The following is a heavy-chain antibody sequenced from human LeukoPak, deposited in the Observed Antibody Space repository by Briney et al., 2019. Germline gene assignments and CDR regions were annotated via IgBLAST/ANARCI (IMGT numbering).Heavy chain of an antibody. CDR2: ISWDSGNT. Sequence: PGGSLRLSCAASGFTFNDYAMHCVRQAPGKGLEWVSLISWDSGNTYYADSVKGRFTISRDNSKNSLSLQMNSLRAEDTALYYCAKGPGAAVGKRDIQHWGQGTLVTVAS. J-gene: IGHJ1*01. CDR1: GFTFNDYA. D-gene: IGHD6-13*01. V-gene: IGHV3-43D*03. CDR3: AKGPGAAVGKRDIQH.